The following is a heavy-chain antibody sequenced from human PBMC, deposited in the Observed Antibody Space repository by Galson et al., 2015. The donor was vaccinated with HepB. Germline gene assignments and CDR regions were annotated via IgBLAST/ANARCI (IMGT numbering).Heavy chain of an antibody. CDR3: ARGAFVVVVDSIQNNWFGP. CDR1: GYTFSSYS. CDR2: ISPHNRYT. D-gene: IGHD2-15*01. J-gene: IGHJ5*02. V-gene: IGHV1-18*01. Sequence: SVKVSCKASGYTFSSYSITWVRQAPGQGLEWVGWISPHNRYTNYAQNFQGRVTMTTDTSTTTAYMELRSLRSDDTAIYYCARGAFVVVVDSIQNNWFGPWGQGTLVTVSS.